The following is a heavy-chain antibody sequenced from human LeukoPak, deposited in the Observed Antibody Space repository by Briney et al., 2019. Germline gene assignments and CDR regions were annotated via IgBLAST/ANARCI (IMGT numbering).Heavy chain of an antibody. Sequence: GGSLRLSCAASGFLFFNYGMNWVRQAPGKGLEWVSVVTGSGAETKYADSVKGRFTVFRDNSKNMLYLQMDRLRADDTAVYYCAKRDGPYFFDYWGQGTPVTVSS. CDR3: AKRDGPYFFDY. CDR1: GFLFFNYG. V-gene: IGHV3-23*01. J-gene: IGHJ4*02. CDR2: VTGSGAET.